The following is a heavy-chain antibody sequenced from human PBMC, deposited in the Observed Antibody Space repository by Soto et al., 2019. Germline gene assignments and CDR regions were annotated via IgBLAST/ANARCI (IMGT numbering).Heavy chain of an antibody. CDR1: GYTFTSYY. J-gene: IGHJ4*02. Sequence: QVQLVQSGAEVKKPGASVKVSCKASGYTFTSYYMHWVRQAPGQGLEWMGIINPSGGSTSYAQKFQGRVTMTRDTSTSTVYMELSSLRSEDTAVYYCARVYCSGCSCYGIDYWGQGTLVTVSS. CDR2: INPSGGST. D-gene: IGHD2-15*01. V-gene: IGHV1-46*01. CDR3: ARVYCSGCSCYGIDY.